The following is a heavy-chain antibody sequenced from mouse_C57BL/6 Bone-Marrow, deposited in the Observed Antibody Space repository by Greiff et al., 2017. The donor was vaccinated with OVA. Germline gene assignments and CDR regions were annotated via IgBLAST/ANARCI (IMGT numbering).Heavy chain of an antibody. CDR3: ARGPRYWYFDV. J-gene: IGHJ1*03. CDR1: GSTFTSYW. Sequence: QVQLQQPGAALVKPGASVKLSCKASGSTFTSYWMQWVKQRPGQGLEWIGEIDPSDSYTNYNQKFKGKATLTVDTSSSTAYMQLSSLTSEDSAVYYCARGPRYWYFDVWGTGTTVTVSS. V-gene: IGHV1-50*01. CDR2: IDPSDSYT. D-gene: IGHD3-3*01.